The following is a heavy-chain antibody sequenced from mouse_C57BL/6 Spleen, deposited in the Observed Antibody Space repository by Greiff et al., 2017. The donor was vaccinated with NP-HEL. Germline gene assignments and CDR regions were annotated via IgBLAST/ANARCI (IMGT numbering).Heavy chain of an antibody. V-gene: IGHV1-82*01. D-gene: IGHD1-1*01. J-gene: IGHJ2*01. CDR1: GYAFSSSW. Sequence: QVQLQQSGPELVKPGASVKISCKASGYAFSSSWMNWVKQRPGKGLEWIGRIYPGDGDTNYNGKFKGKATLTADKSSSTAYMQLSSLTSEDSAVYFCARGYYGSSYNFDYWSQGTTLTVSS. CDR2: IYPGDGDT. CDR3: ARGYYGSSYNFDY.